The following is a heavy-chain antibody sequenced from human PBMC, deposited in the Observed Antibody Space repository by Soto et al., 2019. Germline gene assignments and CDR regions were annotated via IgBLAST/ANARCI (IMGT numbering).Heavy chain of an antibody. CDR3: AREGKSGGGDQYWYFDL. CDR1: GGAFSSYT. Sequence: SVKVSCKASGGAFSSYTISWVRQAPGQGLEWMGRIIPILGIANYAQKFQGRVTITADISTSTAYMELSSLRSEDTAVYYCAREGKSGGGDQYWYFDLWGRGTLVTVSS. D-gene: IGHD2-21*02. J-gene: IGHJ2*01. CDR2: IIPILGIA. V-gene: IGHV1-69*04.